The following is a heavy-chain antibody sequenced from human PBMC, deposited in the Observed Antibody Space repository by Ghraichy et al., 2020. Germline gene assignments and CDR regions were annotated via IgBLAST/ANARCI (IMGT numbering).Heavy chain of an antibody. Sequence: GGSLRLSCSASGFTFSTSWMHWVRQAPGKGLLWVSRIKSDGSSISYVDSVKGRFTISRDNAKNTLYLQMNSLRAEDTAVYYCATDNWGPVDWGQGTLVTVSS. V-gene: IGHV3-74*01. CDR2: IKSDGSSI. D-gene: IGHD7-27*01. CDR1: GFTFSTSW. J-gene: IGHJ4*02. CDR3: ATDNWGPVD.